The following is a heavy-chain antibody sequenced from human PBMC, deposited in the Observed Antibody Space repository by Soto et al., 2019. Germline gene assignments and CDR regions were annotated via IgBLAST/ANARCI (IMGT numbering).Heavy chain of an antibody. Sequence: QVQLQESGPGLVKPSQTLSLTCTVSGGSISSGGYYWSWIRQHPGKGLEWIGYIYYSGSTYYNPSLKRRVTISVDTSKNQFFLKMSSVTAADTAVYYCARVKPTVTVKLPLGFVDYWGQGTLVTGSS. V-gene: IGHV4-31*03. J-gene: IGHJ4*02. CDR1: GGSISSGGYY. D-gene: IGHD4-17*01. CDR3: ARVKPTVTVKLPLGFVDY. CDR2: IYYSGST.